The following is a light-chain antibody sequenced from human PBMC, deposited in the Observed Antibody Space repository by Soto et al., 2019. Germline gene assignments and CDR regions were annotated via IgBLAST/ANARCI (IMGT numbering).Light chain of an antibody. CDR1: QGINIW. CDR2: AAS. V-gene: IGKV1D-12*01. J-gene: IGKJ4*01. CDR3: QQANSFPALT. Sequence: IQMTQSPSSVSASVGDRVTITCRASQGINIWLAWYQQKPGKAPKLLIYAASNLQSGVPSRFSGSGSGTDFTLTISSLQPEDSATYYCQQANSFPALTFGGGTKVDIK.